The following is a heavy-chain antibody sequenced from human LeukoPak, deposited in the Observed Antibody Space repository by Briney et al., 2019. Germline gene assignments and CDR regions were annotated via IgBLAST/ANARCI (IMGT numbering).Heavy chain of an antibody. CDR2: INHSGST. CDR3: ARVSTVSMVRSAGVDY. J-gene: IGHJ4*02. D-gene: IGHD5-18*01. Sequence: SETLSLTCAVYGGSFSGYYWSWIRQPPGKGLEWIGEINHSGSTNYNPSLKSRVTISVDTSKNRFSLKLSSVTAADTAVYYCARVSTVSMVRSAGVDYWGQGTLVTVSS. CDR1: GGSFSGYY. V-gene: IGHV4-34*01.